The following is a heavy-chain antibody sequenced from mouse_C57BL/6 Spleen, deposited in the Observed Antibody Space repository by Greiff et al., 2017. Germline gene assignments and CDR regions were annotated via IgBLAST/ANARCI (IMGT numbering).Heavy chain of an antibody. V-gene: IGHV1-69*01. CDR1: GYTFTSYW. Sequence: QVQLQQPGAELVMPGASVKLSCKASGYTFTSYWMNWVKQRPGQGLEWIGEIDPSDSYTNYNQKFKGKATLTVDTSSSTAYMQLSSLTSVDSAVYYCARCPTTGDFDYWGQGTTLTVAS. D-gene: IGHD1-1*01. CDR3: ARCPTTGDFDY. CDR2: IDPSDSYT. J-gene: IGHJ2*01.